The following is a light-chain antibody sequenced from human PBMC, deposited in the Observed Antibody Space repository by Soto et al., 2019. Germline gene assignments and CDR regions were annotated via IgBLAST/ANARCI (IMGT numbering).Light chain of an antibody. V-gene: IGKV3-15*01. CDR1: QSVSSN. CDR3: QQYNNWPRT. Sequence: ELVMTQSPGTLSVSPGERATLSCRASQSVSSNLSWYQQKPGQAPRLLIYGASTRATGIPARFSGRRSGTEFTLTISSLQSEDFAVYYCQQYNNWPRTFVQGTKVEIK. CDR2: GAS. J-gene: IGKJ1*01.